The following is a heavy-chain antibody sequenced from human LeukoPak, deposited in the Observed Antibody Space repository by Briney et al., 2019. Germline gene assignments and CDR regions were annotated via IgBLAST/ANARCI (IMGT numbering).Heavy chain of an antibody. CDR1: GFTFSNYG. D-gene: IGHD3-22*01. CDR2: ISGNGGRT. Sequence: GGTLRLSCGVSGFTFSNYGMSWVRQAPGRGLEWVSGISGNGGRTFYADSVKGRFTISRDNSKNTLYLQINSLRAEDTAVYYCAKDSYDTSIWGQGTLVTVSA. CDR3: AKDSYDTSI. V-gene: IGHV3-23*01. J-gene: IGHJ4*02.